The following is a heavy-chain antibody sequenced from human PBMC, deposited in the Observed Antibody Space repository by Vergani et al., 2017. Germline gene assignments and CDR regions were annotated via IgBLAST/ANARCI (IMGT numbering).Heavy chain of an antibody. CDR1: GGSISSGGYS. J-gene: IGHJ4*02. CDR2: IYHSGST. CDR3: ARGVPASKVVRAAFFDY. Sequence: QLQLQESGSGLVKPSQTLSLTCAVSGGSISSGGYSWSWIRQPPGKGLEWIGYIYHSGSTYYNPSLKSRVTISVDRSKNQFSLKLSSVTAADTAVYYCARGVPASKVVRAAFFDYWGQGTLVTVSS. D-gene: IGHD2-2*01. V-gene: IGHV4-30-2*01.